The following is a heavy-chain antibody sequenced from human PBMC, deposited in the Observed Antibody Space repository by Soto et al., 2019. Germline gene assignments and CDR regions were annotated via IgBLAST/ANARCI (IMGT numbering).Heavy chain of an antibody. Sequence: QVQLQESGPGLVKPSETLSLTCTVSGGSISNYYCSWIRQPPGKGLEWIAYIYYSGSTNYNPSLKSRVTLSVDTSKNQFSLKLSSVTAADTAVYYCARYCSGGSCYLDPWGQGTLVTVSS. J-gene: IGHJ5*02. CDR1: GGSISNYY. CDR3: ARYCSGGSCYLDP. CDR2: IYYSGST. V-gene: IGHV4-59*08. D-gene: IGHD2-15*01.